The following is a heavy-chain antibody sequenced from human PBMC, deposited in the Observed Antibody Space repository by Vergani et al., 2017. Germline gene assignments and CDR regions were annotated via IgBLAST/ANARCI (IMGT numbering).Heavy chain of an antibody. J-gene: IGHJ6*02. CDR3: TTDPRYCGDGACYWLRDHHYYGMDV. D-gene: IGHD2-21*01. V-gene: IGHV3-15*07. CDR2: IKSTFDRVTT. CDR1: GFSFRNAW. Sequence: EVQLVESGGGLVQPGGSLRLSCVASGFSFRNAWMNWVRRTPGKGLEWVGRIKSTFDRVTTDYAAAVKGRFTISRDDSKNTLFLQMNGLKPEDIGVYYCTTDPRYCGDGACYWLRDHHYYGMDVWGQGTTVTVSS.